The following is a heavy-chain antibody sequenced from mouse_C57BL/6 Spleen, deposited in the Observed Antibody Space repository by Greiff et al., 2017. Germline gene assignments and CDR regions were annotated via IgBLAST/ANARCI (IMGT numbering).Heavy chain of an antibody. CDR3: ARENDSSGLDY. CDR1: GFTFSSYA. D-gene: IGHD3-2*02. J-gene: IGHJ2*01. V-gene: IGHV5-4*01. CDR2: ISDGGSYT. Sequence: DVQLVESGGGLVKPGGSLKLSCAASGFTFSSYAMSWVRQTPEKRLEWVATISDGGSYTYYPDNVKGRFTISRDNAKNNLYLQMSHLKSEDTAMYYCARENDSSGLDYWGQGTTLTVSS.